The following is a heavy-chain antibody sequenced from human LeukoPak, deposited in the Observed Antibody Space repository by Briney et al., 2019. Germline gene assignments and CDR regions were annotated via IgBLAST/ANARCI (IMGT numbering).Heavy chain of an antibody. V-gene: IGHV1-69*13. CDR1: GCTYSSYA. J-gene: IGHJ4*02. Sequence: GASVKVSCKASGCTYSSYAISWVRQAPGQGLEWMGGIIPIFGTANYAQKFQGRVTITADESTSTAYMELSSLRSEDTAVYYCARDLGYYYDSSASTAFDYWGQGTLVTVSS. CDR3: ARDLGYYYDSSASTAFDY. CDR2: IIPIFGTA. D-gene: IGHD3-22*01.